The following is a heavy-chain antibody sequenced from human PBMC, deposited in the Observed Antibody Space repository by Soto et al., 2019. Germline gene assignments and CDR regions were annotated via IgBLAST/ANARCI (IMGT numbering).Heavy chain of an antibody. CDR3: ARDGSSRPTEY. Sequence: GGSLRLSCAASGCTVSSNYMSWVRQAPGKGLEWVSVIYSGDSGSTYYADSVKGRFTISRDISKNTVYLQMNSLRAEDTAVYYCARDGSSRPTEYWGQGTLVTVSP. J-gene: IGHJ4*02. CDR1: GCTVSSNY. CDR2: IYSGDSGST. V-gene: IGHV3-66*01. D-gene: IGHD3-10*01.